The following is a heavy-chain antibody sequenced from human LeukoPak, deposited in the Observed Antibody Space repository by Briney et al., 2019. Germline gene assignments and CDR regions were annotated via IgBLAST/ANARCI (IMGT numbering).Heavy chain of an antibody. D-gene: IGHD3-9*01. Sequence: GASVKVSCKASGYTFTSYGISWVRQAPGQGLEWMGWISAYNGNTNYAQKLQGRVTMTTDTSTSTAYMELRSLRSDDTAVYYCARDTPFLTGYYFPWFDPWGQGTLVTVSS. CDR1: GYTFTSYG. J-gene: IGHJ5*02. CDR2: ISAYNGNT. V-gene: IGHV1-18*01. CDR3: ARDTPFLTGYYFPWFDP.